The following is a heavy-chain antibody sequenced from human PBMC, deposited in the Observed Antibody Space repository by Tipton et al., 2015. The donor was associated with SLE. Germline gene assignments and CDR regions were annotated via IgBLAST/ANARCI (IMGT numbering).Heavy chain of an antibody. V-gene: IGHV3-21*01. Sequence: SLRLFCAASGFTFSSYSMKWVRQDPGKGLEWVPSISSSSSYIYYADSVKGRVTISRDNAKNSLYLQMNSLRAEDTAVYYCSRHGGLLDAFDIWGQGTMVTVSS. CDR3: SRHGGLLDAFDI. D-gene: IGHD1-26*01. CDR2: ISSSSSYI. J-gene: IGHJ3*02. CDR1: GFTFSSYS.